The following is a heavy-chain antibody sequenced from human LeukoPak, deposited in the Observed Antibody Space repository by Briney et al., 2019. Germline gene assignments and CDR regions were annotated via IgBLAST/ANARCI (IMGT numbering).Heavy chain of an antibody. CDR2: MNPNSGNT. V-gene: IGHV1-8*01. D-gene: IGHD6-6*01. J-gene: IGHJ4*02. CDR1: GYTFTSYD. CDR3: ARGGISIAALRGFDY. Sequence: ASVKVSCKASGYTFTSYDINWVRQATGQGLEWMGWMNPNSGNTGYAQKFQGRVAMTRNTSISTAYMELSSLRSEDTAVYYCARGGISIAALRGFDYWGQGTLVTVSS.